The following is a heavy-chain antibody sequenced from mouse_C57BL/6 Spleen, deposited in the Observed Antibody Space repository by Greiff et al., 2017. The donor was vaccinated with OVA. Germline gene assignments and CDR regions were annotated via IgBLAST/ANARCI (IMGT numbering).Heavy chain of an antibody. CDR2: ISDGGSYN. CDR1: GFTFSSYA. D-gene: IGHD1-1*01. Sequence: EVQRVESGGGLVKPGGSLKLFCAASGFTFSSYAMSWVRQTPEKRLAWVATISDGGSYNYSPDNVKGRFTISRDNAKNNLYLQMSHLKSEDTAMYYCAREAYYGSVYCDYWGQGTTLTVSS. J-gene: IGHJ2*01. V-gene: IGHV5-4*01. CDR3: AREAYYGSVYCDY.